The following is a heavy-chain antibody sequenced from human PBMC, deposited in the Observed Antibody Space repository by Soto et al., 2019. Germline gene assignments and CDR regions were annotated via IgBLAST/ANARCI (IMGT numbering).Heavy chain of an antibody. J-gene: IGHJ3*01. V-gene: IGHV2-5*02. Sequence: QITLKESGPTLVQPTQTLTLTCTFSGFSLSNSEVGVGCIRQTPGKALEWLALIFWDDDKRYSPSLKSRLTTTKDTAKNQVVLTMTNIDPVDTATYYYAHTPITSAFDVWGPGTMVTVSS. D-gene: IGHD5-12*01. CDR2: IFWDDDK. CDR3: AHTPITSAFDV. CDR1: GFSLSNSEVG.